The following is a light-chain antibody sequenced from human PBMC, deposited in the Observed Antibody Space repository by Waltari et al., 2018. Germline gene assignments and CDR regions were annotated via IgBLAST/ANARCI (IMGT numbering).Light chain of an antibody. J-gene: IGLJ1*01. CDR2: EDT. CDR3: QTWDSSSYV. Sequence: SYELTQPPSVSVSPGHAVRITCSGNKLGDKYGNWYQQKAAQSPVLVIYEDTKRPSGIPGRLSASNSGNTATLTISETQAMDEADYYCQTWDSSSYVFGTGTTVTVL. V-gene: IGLV3-1*01. CDR1: KLGDKY.